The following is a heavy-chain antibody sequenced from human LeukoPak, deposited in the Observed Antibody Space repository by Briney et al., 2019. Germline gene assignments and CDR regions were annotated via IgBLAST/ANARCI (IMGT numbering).Heavy chain of an antibody. V-gene: IGHV3-23*01. Sequence: GGSLRLSCAASGLTFSSYAMSWVRQAPGKGLEWVSAISGSGGNTYYADSVKGRFTISRDNAKNTVYLQMNSLRVEDTAIYYCAKGELGYRSSASCYLVYWGQGTLVTVSS. CDR1: GLTFSSYA. CDR2: ISGSGGNT. J-gene: IGHJ4*02. CDR3: AKGELGYRSSASCYLVY. D-gene: IGHD2-2*01.